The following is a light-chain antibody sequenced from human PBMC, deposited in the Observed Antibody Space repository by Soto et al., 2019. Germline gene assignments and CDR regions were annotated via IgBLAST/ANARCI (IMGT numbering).Light chain of an antibody. CDR3: QQYHRSSFT. V-gene: IGKV1-5*01. CDR1: QSLTPG. J-gene: IGKJ5*01. CDR2: DAS. Sequence: RPQSPSTLSASVADRDTMPCRSSQSLTPGLAWHQQKPGKAPKLLIYDASSLETGIPSRFSGSGSGTEFTLTIGGLQPDDFATYYCQQYHRSSFTFGQGTRLEIK.